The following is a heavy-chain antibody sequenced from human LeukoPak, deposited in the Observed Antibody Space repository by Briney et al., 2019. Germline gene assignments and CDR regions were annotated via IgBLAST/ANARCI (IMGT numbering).Heavy chain of an antibody. CDR2: ISGSGGST. CDR1: GFTFSSYA. V-gene: IGHV3-23*01. D-gene: IGHD3-9*01. Sequence: PGGSLRLSCAASGFTFSSYAMSWVRQAPGKGLEWVSAISGSGGSTYYADSVKGRFTISRDNSKNTLYLQMNSLRAEDTAVYYCAKDQDILTGYYRAYFDYWGQGTLVTVSS. J-gene: IGHJ4*02. CDR3: AKDQDILTGYYRAYFDY.